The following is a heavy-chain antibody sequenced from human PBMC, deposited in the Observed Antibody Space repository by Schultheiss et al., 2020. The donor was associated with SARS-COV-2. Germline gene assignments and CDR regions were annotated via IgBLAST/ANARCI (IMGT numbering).Heavy chain of an antibody. V-gene: IGHV1-69*13. Sequence: SVKVSCKASGGTFSSYAISWVRQAPGQGLEWMGGIMPTFGPAYYAQKFQGRVTITADESTSTAYMELSSLRSEDTAVYYCARDRIVYRVRALGLKMDVWGKGTTVNVSS. CDR2: IMPTFGPA. D-gene: IGHD2-15*01. J-gene: IGHJ6*04. CDR3: ARDRIVYRVRALGLKMDV. CDR1: GGTFSSYA.